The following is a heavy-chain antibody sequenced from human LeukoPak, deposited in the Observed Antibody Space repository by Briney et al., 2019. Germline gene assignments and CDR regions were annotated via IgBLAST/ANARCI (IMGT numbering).Heavy chain of an antibody. Sequence: GGSLRLSCAASGFTFSSYAMSWVRQAPGKGLEWVSAISGSGGSTYYADSVEGRFTISRDNSKNTLYLQMNSLRAEDTAVYYWAKHSGGWWEGDYFDYWGQGTLVTVSS. CDR3: AKHSGGWWEGDYFDY. CDR1: GFTFSSYA. CDR2: ISGSGGST. J-gene: IGHJ4*02. D-gene: IGHD6-19*01. V-gene: IGHV3-23*01.